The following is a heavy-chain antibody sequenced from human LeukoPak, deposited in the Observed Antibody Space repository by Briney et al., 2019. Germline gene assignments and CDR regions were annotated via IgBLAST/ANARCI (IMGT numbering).Heavy chain of an antibody. Sequence: PSEPLSLTCTVSGGAISSGDYYWRWSHQPPGEGVGWIGHIYYSGSTYYNPSLKSRVIISVDTSKNQFSLKLSSVTAADTAVYYCAAAGYYDSSGYYYDYWGQGTLVTVSS. CDR3: AAAGYYDSSGYYYDY. D-gene: IGHD3-22*01. V-gene: IGHV4-30-4*01. J-gene: IGHJ4*02. CDR1: GGAISSGDYY. CDR2: IYYSGST.